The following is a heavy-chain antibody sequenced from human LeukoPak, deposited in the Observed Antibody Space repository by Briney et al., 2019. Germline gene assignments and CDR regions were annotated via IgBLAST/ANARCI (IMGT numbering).Heavy chain of an antibody. CDR3: ARDYDYYGSGSPVGNAFDI. CDR1: GFIFSTYS. V-gene: IGHV3-48*01. CDR2: IGSSGSII. J-gene: IGHJ3*02. D-gene: IGHD3-10*01. Sequence: GGSLRLSCAASGFIFSTYSMNWVRQAPGKGLEWLSYIGSSGSIIYYADSVKGRFTISRDNSKNTLYLQMNSLRAEDTAVYYCARDYDYYGSGSPVGNAFDIWGQGTMVTVSS.